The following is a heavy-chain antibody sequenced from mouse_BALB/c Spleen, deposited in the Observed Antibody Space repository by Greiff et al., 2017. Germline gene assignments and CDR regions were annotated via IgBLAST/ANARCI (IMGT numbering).Heavy chain of an antibody. CDR2: INPSTGYT. D-gene: IGHD2-4*01. V-gene: IGHV1-7*01. CDR3: ARIERLRYYFDY. J-gene: IGHJ2*01. CDR1: GYTFTSYW. Sequence: QVHVKQSGAELAKPGASVKMSCKASGYTFTSYWMHWVKQRPGQGLEWIGYINPSTGYTEYNQKFKDKATLTADKSSSTAYMQLSSLTSEDSAVYYCARIERLRYYFDYWGQGTTLTVSS.